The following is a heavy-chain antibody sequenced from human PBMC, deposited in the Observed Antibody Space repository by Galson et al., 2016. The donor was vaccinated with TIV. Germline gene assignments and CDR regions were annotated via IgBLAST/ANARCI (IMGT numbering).Heavy chain of an antibody. CDR3: ARRGRYCSGATCYSAFDI. D-gene: IGHD2-15*01. V-gene: IGHV5-51*03. Sequence: QSGAEVKKPGESLKISCKGSGYSFTSYWIAWVRQMPGKGLEWMGIIYPGDSDTRNSPSFQGQVTFSADKSINTAYLQRSSLKASDTAMYYCARRGRYCSGATCYSAFDIWGQGTMVTVSS. CDR2: IYPGDSDT. J-gene: IGHJ3*02. CDR1: GYSFTSYW.